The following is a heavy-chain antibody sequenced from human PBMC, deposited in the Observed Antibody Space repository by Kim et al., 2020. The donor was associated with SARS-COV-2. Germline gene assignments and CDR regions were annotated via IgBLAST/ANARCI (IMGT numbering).Heavy chain of an antibody. CDR1: GYIFTSFA. CDR2: INAGTGNT. CDR3: ARDLFHTGFDN. D-gene: IGHD5-12*01. J-gene: IGHJ4*02. V-gene: IGHV1-3*01. Sequence: ASVKVSCKASGYIFTSFAIQWVHQAPGQSLEWMGYINAGTGNTKFSQQFQGRVTLTRDTSANTAYMELSSLRSEDTAVYYCARDLFHTGFDNWGQGTLVAVSS.